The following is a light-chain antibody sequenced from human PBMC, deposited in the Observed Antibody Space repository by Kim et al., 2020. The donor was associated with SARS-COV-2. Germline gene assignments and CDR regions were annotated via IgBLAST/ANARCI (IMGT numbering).Light chain of an antibody. CDR3: QVWDSSSDHRV. CDR2: YDS. V-gene: IGLV3-21*04. J-gene: IGLJ3*02. Sequence: SYELTQPPSVSVAPGKTARITCGGNNIGSKSVHWYQQKPGQAPVLVIYYDSDRPSGIHERFSGSNSGNTATLTISRVEAGDEADYYCQVWDSSSDHRVFGGGTKLTVL. CDR1: NIGSKS.